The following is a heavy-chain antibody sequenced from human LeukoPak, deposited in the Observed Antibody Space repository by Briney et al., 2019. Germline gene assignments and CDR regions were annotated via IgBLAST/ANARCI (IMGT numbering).Heavy chain of an antibody. CDR1: RFTFDAYS. J-gene: IGHJ3*02. Sequence: GGSLILSCPPSRFTFDAYSMHWVRHAHGEGLEWVSGISWNRGSIGYADSVKGRFTISRHNPKKSLYRQVDSERAEDMSFYYWEKERGSGWYGGAFDIWGQGTMVTVSS. CDR2: ISWNRGSI. CDR3: EKERGSGWYGGAFDI. D-gene: IGHD6-19*01. V-gene: IGHV3-9*03.